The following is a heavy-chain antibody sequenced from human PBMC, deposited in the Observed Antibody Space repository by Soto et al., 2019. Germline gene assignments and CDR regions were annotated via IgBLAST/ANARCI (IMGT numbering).Heavy chain of an antibody. Sequence: QITLKESGPTLVKPTQTLTLTCTFSGFSLTTRGVGVGWIRQPPGKALECLALIYWDDDKRYSPSLQSRLSITKDTSKNQAVPTMTNVDPVDTATYYCAHIPNYYQYDWFDPWGQGTLVSVFS. J-gene: IGHJ5*02. D-gene: IGHD3-16*01. CDR2: IYWDDDK. CDR3: AHIPNYYQYDWFDP. V-gene: IGHV2-5*02. CDR1: GFSLTTRGVG.